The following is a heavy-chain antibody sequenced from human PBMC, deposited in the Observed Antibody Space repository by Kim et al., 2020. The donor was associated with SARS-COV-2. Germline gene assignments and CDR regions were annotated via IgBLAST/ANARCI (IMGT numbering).Heavy chain of an antibody. CDR2: VNPNSGNT. J-gene: IGHJ4*02. D-gene: IGHD6-19*01. CDR3: ASGPSGWYDY. Sequence: ASVKVSCKASGYSFTRYDINWVRHATGQGLEWMGWVNPNSGNTGYAQKFQGRVTMTRNTATSTAYMELSSLRSEDTAVYYCASGPSGWYDYWGQGTLVTVSS. CDR1: GYSFTRYD. V-gene: IGHV1-8*01.